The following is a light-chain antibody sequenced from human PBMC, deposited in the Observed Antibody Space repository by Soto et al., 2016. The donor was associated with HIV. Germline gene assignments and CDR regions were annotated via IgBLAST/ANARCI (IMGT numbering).Light chain of an antibody. V-gene: IGKV1-39*01. CDR1: QSITNY. J-gene: IGKJ4*01. Sequence: DIQMTQSPSSLSASVGDRVTIACRASQSITNYLNWYQQKPGKAPKLLIYATSSLQSGVPSRFSGSGSGTDFTLTISSLQPEDFATYYCQQSYSNTPLTFGGGTKVEIK. CDR3: QQSYSNTPLT. CDR2: ATS.